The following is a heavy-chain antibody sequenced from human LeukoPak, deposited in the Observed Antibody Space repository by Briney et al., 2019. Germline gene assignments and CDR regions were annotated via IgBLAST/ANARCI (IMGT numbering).Heavy chain of an antibody. CDR2: TYYRSKWYN. Sequence: SQTLSLTCAISGDSVSSSSAAWNWIRQCPSRGLEWLGRTYYRSKWYNDYAVSVKSRITINPDTSKNQFSLQLNSVTPEDTAVYYCARSYRYYYGMDVWGQGTTVTVSS. V-gene: IGHV6-1*01. D-gene: IGHD5-18*01. CDR3: ARSYRYYYGMDV. CDR1: GDSVSSSSAA. J-gene: IGHJ6*02.